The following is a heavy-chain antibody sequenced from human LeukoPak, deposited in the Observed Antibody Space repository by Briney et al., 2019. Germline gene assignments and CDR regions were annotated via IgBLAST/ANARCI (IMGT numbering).Heavy chain of an antibody. CDR1: GFTFSDYY. CDR3: ARDRPDYIGDFSHYFDY. D-gene: IGHD2-15*01. J-gene: IGHJ4*02. Sequence: PGGSLRLSCAASGFTFSDYYMSWIRQAPGKGLEWVSFISSSSSYTNYADSVQGRFTISRDNAKNSLYLQMNSLRAEDTAVYYCARDRPDYIGDFSHYFDYWGQGTLVTVSS. V-gene: IGHV3-11*05. CDR2: ISSSSSYT.